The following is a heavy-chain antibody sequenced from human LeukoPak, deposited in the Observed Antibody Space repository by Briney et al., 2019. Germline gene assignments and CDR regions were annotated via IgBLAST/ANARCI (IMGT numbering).Heavy chain of an antibody. CDR1: GGSFSGYY. D-gene: IGHD3-22*01. CDR2: INHSGST. Sequence: SETLSLTCAVYGGSFSGYYWSWIRQPPGKGLEWIGEINHSGSTNYNPSLKSRVTISVDTSKNQFSLKLSSVTAADMAVYYCARGPRGCYYDSSGPLDYWGQGTLVTVSS. J-gene: IGHJ4*02. V-gene: IGHV4-34*01. CDR3: ARGPRGCYYDSSGPLDY.